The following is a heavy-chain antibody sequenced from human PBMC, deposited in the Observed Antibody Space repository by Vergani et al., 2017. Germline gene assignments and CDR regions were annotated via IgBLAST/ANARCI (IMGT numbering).Heavy chain of an antibody. CDR2: ISAYNGNT. Sequence: QVQLVQSGAEVKKPGASVKVSCKASGYTFSSYGISWVRQAPGQGLEWMGWISAYNGNTNYAQKAQGRVTMTTHTSTSTAYMELRSLRSDDTAVYYCAREPAVVGASKSHYFDYWGQGTLVTVSS. J-gene: IGHJ4*02. D-gene: IGHD1-26*01. V-gene: IGHV1-18*04. CDR1: GYTFSSYG. CDR3: AREPAVVGASKSHYFDY.